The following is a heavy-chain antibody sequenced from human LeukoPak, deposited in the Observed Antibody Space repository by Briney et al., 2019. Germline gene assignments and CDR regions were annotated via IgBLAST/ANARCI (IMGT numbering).Heavy chain of an antibody. D-gene: IGHD3-22*01. CDR2: INRNGGST. J-gene: IGHJ3*02. Sequence: PGGSLRLSCAASGFTFDDYGMSWVRQAPGKGLEWVSGINRNGGSTGYADSVKSRFTISRDNAKNSLYLQMNSLRAEDTALYYCARGLDSSGYYDAFDIWGQGTMVTVSS. CDR1: GFTFDDYG. V-gene: IGHV3-20*04. CDR3: ARGLDSSGYYDAFDI.